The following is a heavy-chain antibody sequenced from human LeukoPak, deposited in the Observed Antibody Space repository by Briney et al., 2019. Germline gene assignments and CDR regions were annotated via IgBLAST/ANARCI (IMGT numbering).Heavy chain of an antibody. D-gene: IGHD2-15*01. CDR2: IIPIFGTA. CDR1: GYTFTSYG. J-gene: IGHJ3*02. Sequence: ASVKVSCKASGYTFTSYGISWVRQAPGQGLEWMGGIIPIFGTANYAQKFQGRVTITADKSTSTAYMELSSLRSEDTAVYYCAREEGEILGYCSGGSCFVGAFDIWGQGTMVTVSS. CDR3: AREEGEILGYCSGGSCFVGAFDI. V-gene: IGHV1-69*06.